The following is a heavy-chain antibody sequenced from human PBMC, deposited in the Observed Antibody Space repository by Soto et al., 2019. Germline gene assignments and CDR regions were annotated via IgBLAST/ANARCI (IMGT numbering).Heavy chain of an antibody. CDR1: GGYISSGDFH. CDR3: ASFNWEHADFDY. CDR2: IYYTGST. V-gene: IGHV4-30-4*01. Sequence: QVQLQESGPGLVKPSQILSLTCTVSGGYISSGDFHWSWIRQPPGEGLEWIGYIYYTGSTYYNPSLKSRVSISLDTSKNLFALKLSSMTAADTAVYFCASFNWEHADFDYCGQGTLVTVSS. D-gene: IGHD7-27*01. J-gene: IGHJ4*02.